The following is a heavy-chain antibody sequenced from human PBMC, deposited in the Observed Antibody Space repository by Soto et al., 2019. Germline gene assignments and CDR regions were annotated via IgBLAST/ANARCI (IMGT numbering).Heavy chain of an antibody. J-gene: IGHJ4*02. CDR2: IYYSGST. D-gene: IGHD2-15*01. V-gene: IGHV4-59*01. Sequence: SETLSLTCTVSGGSISSYYWSWIRQPPGKGLEWIGYIYYSGSTNYNPSLKSRVTISVDTSKNQFPLKLSSVTAADTAVYYCARVSGNCSGGSCYVDYWGQGTLVTVSS. CDR3: ARVSGNCSGGSCYVDY. CDR1: GGSISSYY.